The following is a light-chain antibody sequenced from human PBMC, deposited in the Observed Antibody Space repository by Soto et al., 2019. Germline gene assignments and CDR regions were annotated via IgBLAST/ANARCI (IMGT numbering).Light chain of an antibody. CDR1: QGIGSW. CDR3: QQANRLPIT. Sequence: DIQMTQSPSSVSASVGDRVTITCRASQGIGSWLAWYKQKPGKAPKLLIYDASSLQSGVPSRFSGSGSGTDFTLTISSLQPEDFATYYCQQANRLPITFGQGTRLEIK. CDR2: DAS. J-gene: IGKJ5*01. V-gene: IGKV1D-12*01.